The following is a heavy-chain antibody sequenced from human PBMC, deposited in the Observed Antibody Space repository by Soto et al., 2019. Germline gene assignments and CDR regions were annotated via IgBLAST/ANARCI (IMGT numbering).Heavy chain of an antibody. J-gene: IGHJ4*02. D-gene: IGHD2-2*01. CDR1: GFTFSSYA. CDR3: VKGFMTRANFDC. V-gene: IGHV3-23*01. CDR2: ISGSGGHT. Sequence: PGGSLRLSCAASGFTFSSYAMSWVRQAPGKGLEWVSAISGSGGHTDYADSVKGRLIISRDNSKNTLYLQMNSLRAEDTAVYYCVKGFMTRANFDCWGQGTLVTVSS.